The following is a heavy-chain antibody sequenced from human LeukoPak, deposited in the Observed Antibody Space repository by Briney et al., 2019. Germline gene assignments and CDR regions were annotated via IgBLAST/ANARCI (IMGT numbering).Heavy chain of an antibody. CDR1: GYTITGYY. CDR2: INPNSGDT. Sequence: ASVKVSCKASGYTITGYYIHWVRQAPGQGLEWMGWINPNSGDTNYAQKFQGRVTMTRDTSINRAFMELSRLRSDDTAVYYCARDRHWNQGNFDYWGQGTLVTVSS. V-gene: IGHV1-2*02. J-gene: IGHJ4*02. D-gene: IGHD1-1*01. CDR3: ARDRHWNQGNFDY.